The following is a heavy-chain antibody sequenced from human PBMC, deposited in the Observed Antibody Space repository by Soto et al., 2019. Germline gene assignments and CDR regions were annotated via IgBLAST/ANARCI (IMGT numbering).Heavy chain of an antibody. CDR2: IFYSGTT. V-gene: IGHV4-31*03. J-gene: IGHJ5*02. CDR3: ARSVDP. Sequence: SETLSLTCPVSGGSIRSGGYYWSWIRQHPGKGLEWIGYIFYSGTTYYNPSLKSRVTISVDTSKNQFSLKLSSVTAADTAVYYCARSVDPWGQGTLVTVSS. CDR1: GGSIRSGGYY.